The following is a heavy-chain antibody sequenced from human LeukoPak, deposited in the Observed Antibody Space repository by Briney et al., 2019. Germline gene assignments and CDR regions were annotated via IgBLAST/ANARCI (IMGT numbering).Heavy chain of an antibody. CDR3: ARVGGGEWELLEDY. Sequence: GGSLKLSCAASGFTFSGSAMHWVRQASGKGLEWVGRIRSKANSYTTEYAASVKGRFTISRDDSKNSLYLQMNSLKTEDTAVYYCARVGGGEWELLEDYWGQGTLVTVSS. D-gene: IGHD1-26*01. CDR2: IRSKANSYTT. CDR1: GFTFSGSA. V-gene: IGHV3-73*01. J-gene: IGHJ4*02.